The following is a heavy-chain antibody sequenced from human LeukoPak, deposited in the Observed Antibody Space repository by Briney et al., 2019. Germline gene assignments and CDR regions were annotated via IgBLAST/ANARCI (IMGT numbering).Heavy chain of an antibody. D-gene: IGHD6-13*01. CDR2: FDPEDGET. CDR3: ATDRLIVSSWYRGFDY. V-gene: IGHV1-24*01. CDR1: GYTLTELS. Sequence: ASVKVSCKVSGYTLTELSMHWVRQAPGKGLEWMGGFDPEDGETIYAQKFQGRVTMTEDTSTDTAYMELSSLRSEDTAVYYCATDRLIVSSWYRGFDYWGQGTLVTVSS. J-gene: IGHJ4*02.